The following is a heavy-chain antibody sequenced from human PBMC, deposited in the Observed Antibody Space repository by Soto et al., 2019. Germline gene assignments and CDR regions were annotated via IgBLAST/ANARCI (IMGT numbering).Heavy chain of an antibody. D-gene: IGHD5-12*01. CDR1: GFTFSSYA. J-gene: IGHJ4*02. Sequence: GGSLRLSCSASGFTFSSYAMHWVRQAPGKGLEWVAVISYDGNNKYYADSVKGRFTVSRDNSKNTLYLQMNSLRVEDTALYYCVRVPDKSGSKEGDFDYWGQGT. V-gene: IGHV3-30-3*01. CDR2: ISYDGNNK. CDR3: VRVPDKSGSKEGDFDY.